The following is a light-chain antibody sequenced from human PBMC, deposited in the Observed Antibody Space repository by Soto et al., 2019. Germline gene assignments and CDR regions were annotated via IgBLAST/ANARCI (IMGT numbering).Light chain of an antibody. CDR3: QQYNNWPPWT. V-gene: IGKV3-15*01. CDR1: QSVSSN. J-gene: IGKJ1*01. Sequence: IVMTQSPATLSVSPWERATLSCRASQSVSSNLAWYQQKPGQAPRLLIYGASTRATGIPARFSGSGSGTEFTLTISSLQSEDFAVYYCQQYNNWPPWTFGQGTKVE. CDR2: GAS.